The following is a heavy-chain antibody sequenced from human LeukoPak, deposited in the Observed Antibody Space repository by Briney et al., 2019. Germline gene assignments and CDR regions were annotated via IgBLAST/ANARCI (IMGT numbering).Heavy chain of an antibody. D-gene: IGHD3-22*01. J-gene: IGHJ4*02. Sequence: GGSLRLSCAASGFTLSSYAMSWVRQAPGKGLEWVSGISGSGSDTYYADSVKGRFTISRDISKNTLHLQMNSLRAEDTAVYYCAKRGYYYDSRVFHGFDYWGQGTLVTVSS. CDR2: ISGSGSDT. V-gene: IGHV3-23*01. CDR1: GFTLSSYA. CDR3: AKRGYYYDSRVFHGFDY.